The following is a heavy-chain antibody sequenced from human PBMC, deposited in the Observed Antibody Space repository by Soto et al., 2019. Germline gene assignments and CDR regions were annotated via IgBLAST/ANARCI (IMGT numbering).Heavy chain of an antibody. Sequence: SETLSLTCTVSGGSISSYYWSWIRQPPGKGLEWIGYIYYSGSTNYNPSLKSRVTISVDTSKNQFSLKLSSVTAADTAVYYCARLRGGYQPRDYYYMDVWGKGTTVTVSS. V-gene: IGHV4-59*08. D-gene: IGHD3-10*01. J-gene: IGHJ6*03. CDR2: IYYSGST. CDR3: ARLRGGYQPRDYYYMDV. CDR1: GGSISSYY.